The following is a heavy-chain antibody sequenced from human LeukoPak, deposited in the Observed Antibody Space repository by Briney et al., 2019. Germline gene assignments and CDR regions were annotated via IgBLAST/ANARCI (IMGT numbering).Heavy chain of an antibody. CDR1: GYTFTGFY. V-gene: IGHV1-2*02. J-gene: IGHJ4*02. CDR3: ARDGYYYDSSGYNYGLDY. Sequence: ASVKASCKASGYTFTGFYIHWMRQAPGQGLEWMGWIDPHSSDTNYAQKFQGRLTMTRDTSISTAYMELSRLRSDDTAIYYCARDGYYYDSSGYNYGLDYWGQGTLVTVSS. D-gene: IGHD3-22*01. CDR2: IDPHSSDT.